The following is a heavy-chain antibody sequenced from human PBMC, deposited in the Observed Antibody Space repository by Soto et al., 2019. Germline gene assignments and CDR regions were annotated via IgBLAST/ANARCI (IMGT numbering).Heavy chain of an antibody. CDR1: GYTFTSYA. V-gene: IGHV1-3*01. J-gene: IGHJ6*02. CDR3: ARDAGGMDV. Sequence: QVQLVQSGAEVKKPGASVKVSCKASGYTFTSYAMHWVRQAPGQRLEWMGWITAGNGNTKYSQKFQGRVTITRDTSASTAYMALRSLTSEDTAVYYCARDAGGMDVWGQGTTVTVSS. D-gene: IGHD2-15*01. CDR2: ITAGNGNT.